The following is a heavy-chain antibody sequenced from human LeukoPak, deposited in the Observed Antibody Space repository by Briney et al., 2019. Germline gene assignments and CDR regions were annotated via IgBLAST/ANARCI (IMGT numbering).Heavy chain of an antibody. V-gene: IGHV3-23*01. Sequence: GRSLRLSCAASGFTFSSYGMSWVRQAPGKGLEWVSAISGSGGSTYYADSVKGRFTISRDNSKNTLYLQMNSLRAEDTAVYYCAKDGPGVVVPAANSPWYFDLWGRGTLVTVSS. J-gene: IGHJ2*01. D-gene: IGHD2-2*01. CDR3: AKDGPGVVVPAANSPWYFDL. CDR2: ISGSGGST. CDR1: GFTFSSYG.